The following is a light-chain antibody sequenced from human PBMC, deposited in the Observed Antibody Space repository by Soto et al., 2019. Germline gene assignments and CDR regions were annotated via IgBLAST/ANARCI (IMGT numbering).Light chain of an antibody. CDR3: QHLSSYPLT. Sequence: DIQLTQSPSFLSASVGDRVTITCRASQGISSYLAWYQQKPGKAPKLLIYAASIWQSGVPSRFSGSGSGTKFTLTISSLQPGDFATYYCQHLSSYPLTFGGGTKVEIK. J-gene: IGKJ4*01. V-gene: IGKV1-9*01. CDR2: AAS. CDR1: QGISSY.